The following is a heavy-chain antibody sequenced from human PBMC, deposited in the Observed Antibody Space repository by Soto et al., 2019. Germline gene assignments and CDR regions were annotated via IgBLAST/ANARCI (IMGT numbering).Heavy chain of an antibody. CDR2: IYNIGST. V-gene: IGHV4-30-4*01. D-gene: IGHD6-19*01. CDR3: ARGPAGDKVDY. J-gene: IGHJ4*02. Sequence: QVQLQESGPGLVEPSQTLSLTCTVSGGSINNNNYYWSWIRQPPGKGLEWIGHIYNIGSTYSTPSLRSRVAISIYTSNNQYSLKLTSVTAADTAVYYCARGPAGDKVDYWGQGTLVTVSS. CDR1: GGSINNNNYY.